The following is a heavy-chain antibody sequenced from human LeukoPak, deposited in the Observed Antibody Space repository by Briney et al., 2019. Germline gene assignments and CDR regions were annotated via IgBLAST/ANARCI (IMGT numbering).Heavy chain of an antibody. Sequence: GGSLRLSCAASGFTFSSYAMSWVRQAPGKGLEWVSAISGSGGSTYYADSVKGRFTISRDNSKNTLYLQMDSLRAEDTAVYYCAKILYYDILTGSDYWGQGTLVTVSS. V-gene: IGHV3-23*01. D-gene: IGHD3-9*01. CDR2: ISGSGGST. CDR3: AKILYYDILTGSDY. CDR1: GFTFSSYA. J-gene: IGHJ4*02.